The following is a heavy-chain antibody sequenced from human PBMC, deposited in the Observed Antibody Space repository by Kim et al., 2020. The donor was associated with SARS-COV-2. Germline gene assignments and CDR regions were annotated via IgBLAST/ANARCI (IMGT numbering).Heavy chain of an antibody. CDR1: GASIRLSTYY. CDR3: ERLTYGDEGLDP. Sequence: SETLSLTCTVSGASIRLSTYYWGWVRQPPGKGLEWIGSIYQTGSTYYNPSLKSRVTMSVDTSKNQFTLNLNSVTAADTALYYCERLTYGDEGLDPRGQGT. J-gene: IGHJ5*02. CDR2: IYQTGST. V-gene: IGHV4-39*01. D-gene: IGHD4-17*01.